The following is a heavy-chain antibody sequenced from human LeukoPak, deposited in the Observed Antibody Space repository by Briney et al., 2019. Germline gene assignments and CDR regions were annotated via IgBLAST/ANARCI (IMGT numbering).Heavy chain of an antibody. V-gene: IGHV4-39*01. CDR2: IYYSGST. CDR3: ASSDDDYGDSHAFDI. D-gene: IGHD4-17*01. Sequence: PSETLSLTCTVSGGSISSSSYYWGWIRQPPGKGLEWIGSIYYSGSTYYNPSLKSRVTISVDTSKNQFSLKLGSVTAADTAVYYCASSDDDYGDSHAFDIWGQGTMVTVSS. CDR1: GGSISSSSYY. J-gene: IGHJ3*02.